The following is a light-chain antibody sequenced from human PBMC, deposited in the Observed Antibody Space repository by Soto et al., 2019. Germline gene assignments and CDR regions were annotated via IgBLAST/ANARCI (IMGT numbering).Light chain of an antibody. CDR2: DNS. CDR3: HSYDVSLRGPA. J-gene: IGLJ2*01. V-gene: IGLV1-40*01. Sequence: QAVVTQPPSLTGAPGQRVTISCTGSRSNNGAGYDVHWYQHLPGTAPKVLIFDNSNRPSGVPDRFSGSKSGTSASLAITGLQAEYEAVYYCHSYDVSLRGPAFGGGAKLTVL. CDR1: RSNNGAGYD.